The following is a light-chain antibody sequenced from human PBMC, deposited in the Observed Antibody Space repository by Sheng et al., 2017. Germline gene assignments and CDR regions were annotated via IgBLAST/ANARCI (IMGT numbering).Light chain of an antibody. Sequence: QSVLAQPPSVSGAPGQRVTISCTGGSSNIGADYDVHWYQQLPGTAPKLLIYENNDRPSGISDRFSGSKSGTSATLGITGLQTGDEADYYCGTWDSSLSADVFGTGTKVSVL. CDR1: SSNIGADYD. J-gene: IGLJ1*01. V-gene: IGLV1-51*01. CDR3: GTWDSSLSADV. CDR2: ENN.